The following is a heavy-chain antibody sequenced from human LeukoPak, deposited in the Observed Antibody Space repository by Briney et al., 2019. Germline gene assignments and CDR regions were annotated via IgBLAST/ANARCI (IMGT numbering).Heavy chain of an antibody. Sequence: ASVKVSCKASGYTFTSYGISWVRQAPGQGLEWMGWISAYNGNTNYAQKLQGRVTMTTDTSTSTAYMELRSLRSDDTAVYYCARDGSSSWTTRGNWFDPWGQGTLVTVSS. CDR3: ARDGSSSWTTRGNWFDP. D-gene: IGHD6-13*01. J-gene: IGHJ5*02. CDR1: GYTFTSYG. V-gene: IGHV1-18*01. CDR2: ISAYNGNT.